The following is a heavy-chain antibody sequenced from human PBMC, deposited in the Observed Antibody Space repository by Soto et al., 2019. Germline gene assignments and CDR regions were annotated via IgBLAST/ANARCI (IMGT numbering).Heavy chain of an antibody. D-gene: IGHD6-6*01. CDR3: ASDRQLVRLGWFDP. J-gene: IGHJ5*02. CDR2: IIPIFGTA. CDR1: GGTFSSYA. Sequence: SVPVSCKATGGTFSSYAISWVRPAAGQGLEWMGGIIPIFGTANYAQKFQGRVTITADESTSTAYMELSSLRSEDTAVYDGASDRQLVRLGWFDPWGQGTLVTVSS. V-gene: IGHV1-69*13.